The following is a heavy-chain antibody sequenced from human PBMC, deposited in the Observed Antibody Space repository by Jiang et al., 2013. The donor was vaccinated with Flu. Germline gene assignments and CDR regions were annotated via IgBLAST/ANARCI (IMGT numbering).Heavy chain of an antibody. Sequence: ETLSLTCTVSGGSISSSSYYWGWIRQPPGKGLEWIGSIYYSGSTYYNPSLKSRVTISVDTSKNQFSLKLSSVTAADTAVYYCARHPYSYGSLFDYWGQGTLVTVSS. V-gene: IGHV4-39*01. CDR1: GGSISSSSYY. CDR3: ARHPYSYGSLFDY. J-gene: IGHJ4*02. CDR2: IYYSGST. D-gene: IGHD5-18*01.